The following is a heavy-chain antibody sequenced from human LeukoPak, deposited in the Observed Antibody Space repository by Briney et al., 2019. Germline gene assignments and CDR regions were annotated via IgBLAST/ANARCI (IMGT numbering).Heavy chain of an antibody. CDR2: IYYSGST. CDR1: GGSISSYY. V-gene: IGHV4-59*01. D-gene: IGHD6-19*01. CDR3: ARGSSKPAGDAFDI. J-gene: IGHJ3*02. Sequence: SETLSLTCTVSGGSISSYYWSWIRQPPGKGLEWIGYIYYSGSTNYNPSLKSRVTILVDTSKNQFSLKLSSVTAADTAVYYCARGSSKPAGDAFDIWGQGTMVTVSS.